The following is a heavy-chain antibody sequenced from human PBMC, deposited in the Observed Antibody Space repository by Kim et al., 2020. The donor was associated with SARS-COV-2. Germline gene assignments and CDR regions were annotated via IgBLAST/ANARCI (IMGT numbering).Heavy chain of an antibody. Sequence: GRFTISRDTAKNSLYLQMNSLRAEDTAVYYCARQASITIFGVVISTYFDYWGQGTLVTVSS. CDR3: ARQASITIFGVVISTYFDY. J-gene: IGHJ4*02. D-gene: IGHD3-3*01. V-gene: IGHV3-11*06.